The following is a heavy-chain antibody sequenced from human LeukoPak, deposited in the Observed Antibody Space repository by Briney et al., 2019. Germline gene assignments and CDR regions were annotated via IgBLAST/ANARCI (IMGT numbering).Heavy chain of an antibody. J-gene: IGHJ4*02. Sequence: ASVKVSCKTSGYTFTSYYIHWVRQAPGQGLEWMGWINPSSGGTEYAQKFQGRVTMTGDTSISTAYMELSRLRSDDTAVYYCSRDRGSSWYVDYWGQGTLVTVSS. CDR1: GYTFTSYY. CDR3: SRDRGSSWYVDY. V-gene: IGHV1-2*02. D-gene: IGHD6-13*01. CDR2: INPSSGGT.